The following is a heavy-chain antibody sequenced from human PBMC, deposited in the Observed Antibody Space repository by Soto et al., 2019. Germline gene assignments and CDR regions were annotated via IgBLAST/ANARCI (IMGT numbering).Heavy chain of an antibody. V-gene: IGHV2-5*01. Sequence: SGPTLVNPTQTLTLTCSFSGFSXXXXXXXXXXXXQPPGKALEWLALIYWNDDKRYSPSLKNRLTITKDTSKNQVVLTLTNMDPVDTATYYCAHRLGSRGSFDYWSQGSLVTVSS. CDR1: GFSXXXXXXX. D-gene: IGHD6-25*01. J-gene: IGHJ4*02. CDR3: AHRLGSRGSFDY. CDR2: IYWNDDK.